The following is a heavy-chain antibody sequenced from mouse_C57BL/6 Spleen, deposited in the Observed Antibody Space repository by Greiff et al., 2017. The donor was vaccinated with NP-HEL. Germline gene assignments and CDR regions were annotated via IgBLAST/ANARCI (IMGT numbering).Heavy chain of an antibody. CDR1: GYTFTDYY. CDR2: INPNNGGT. CDR3: ARGSPHFDY. J-gene: IGHJ2*01. V-gene: IGHV1-26*01. D-gene: IGHD1-1*02. Sequence: VQLQQSGPELVKPGASVKISCKASGYTFTDYYMNWVKQSHGKSLEWIGDINPNNGGTSYNQKFKGKATLTVDKSSSTAYMELRSLTSEDSAVYYCARGSPHFDYWGQGTTLTVSS.